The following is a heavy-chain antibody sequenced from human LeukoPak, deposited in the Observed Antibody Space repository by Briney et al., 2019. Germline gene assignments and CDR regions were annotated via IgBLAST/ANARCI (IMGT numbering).Heavy chain of an antibody. Sequence: PSETLSLTCAVYGGSFSGYYWSWIRQPPGKGLEWIGEINHSGSTNYNPSLKSRVTISVDTSKNQFSLKLSSVTAADTAVYYCATALSYSSGWYNVAFDIWGQGTMVTVSS. CDR3: ATALSYSSGWYNVAFDI. V-gene: IGHV4-34*01. CDR2: INHSGST. CDR1: GGSFSGYY. J-gene: IGHJ3*02. D-gene: IGHD6-19*01.